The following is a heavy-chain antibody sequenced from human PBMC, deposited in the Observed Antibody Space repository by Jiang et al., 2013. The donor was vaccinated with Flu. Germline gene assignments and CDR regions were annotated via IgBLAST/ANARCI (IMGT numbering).Heavy chain of an antibody. Sequence: GAEVKKPGASVKISCRASGYPFSIYYLHWVRQAPGQGLEWMGKINPSGGRTSYAQKFQGRVTLTRDASTSTVYLQLSSLRSDDTAIYYCTREGYDSSGYSTNFFDHWAREPWSPSPQ. V-gene: IGHV1-46*01. D-gene: IGHD3-22*01. J-gene: IGHJ4*02. CDR2: INPSGGRT. CDR3: TREGYDSSGYSTNFFDH. CDR1: GYPFSIYY.